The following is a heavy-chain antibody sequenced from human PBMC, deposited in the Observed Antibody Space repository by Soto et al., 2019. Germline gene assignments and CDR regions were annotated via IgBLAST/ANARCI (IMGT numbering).Heavy chain of an antibody. D-gene: IGHD6-25*01. CDR2: INPNSGGT. J-gene: IGHJ6*02. CDR3: ARAQRLYRSEGMDI. V-gene: IGHV1-2*04. Sequence: ASVKVPCKASGYTFTGYYMHWVRHSPGQGLEWMGWINPNSGGTNYAQKFQGWVTMTRDTSISTAYMELSRLRSDDTAVYYCARAQRLYRSEGMDIRGQGTTVTLYS. CDR1: GYTFTGYY.